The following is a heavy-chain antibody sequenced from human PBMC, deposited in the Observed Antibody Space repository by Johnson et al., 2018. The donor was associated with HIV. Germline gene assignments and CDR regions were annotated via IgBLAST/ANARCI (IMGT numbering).Heavy chain of an antibody. CDR2: ISGSGGTP. CDR1: GFTFSSSA. D-gene: IGHD4-17*01. Sequence: MLLVESGGGVVQPGRSLRVSCAASGFTFSSSAMRWVRQPPGKGLEWVSSISGSGGTPSYAGSVKGRFTIARDTSKNTLYLQMNSLRAEDTAVYYCARRTVTALFDIWGQGTLVTVSS. CDR3: ARRTVTALFDI. V-gene: IGHV3-23*04. J-gene: IGHJ3*02.